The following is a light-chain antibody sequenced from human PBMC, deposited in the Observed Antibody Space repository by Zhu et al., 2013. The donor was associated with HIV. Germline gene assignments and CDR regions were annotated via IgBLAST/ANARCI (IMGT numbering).Light chain of an antibody. CDR3: ATWDDGLSGPV. CDR2: SNN. CDR1: SSNIGSNT. Sequence: QSVLTQPPSASGTPGQRVTISCSGSSSNIGSNTVNWYQQVPGTAPKLLIYSNNQRPSGVPDRFSGSKSGTSASLAISGLQSEDEADYYCATWDDGLSGPVFGGGTKLTVV. J-gene: IGLJ3*02. V-gene: IGLV1-44*01.